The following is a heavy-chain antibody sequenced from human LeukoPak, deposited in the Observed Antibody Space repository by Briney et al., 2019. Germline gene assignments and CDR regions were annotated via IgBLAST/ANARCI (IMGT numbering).Heavy chain of an antibody. D-gene: IGHD4-17*01. V-gene: IGHV3-48*03. J-gene: IGHJ4*02. CDR2: ISSSGSTI. Sequence: GGSLRLSCAASGFTFSSYEMNWVRQAPGKGPEWVSYISSSGSTIYYADSVKGRSTISRDNAKNSLYLQMNSLRAEDTAVYYCARVNGDYFDYWGQGTLVTVSS. CDR1: GFTFSSYE. CDR3: ARVNGDYFDY.